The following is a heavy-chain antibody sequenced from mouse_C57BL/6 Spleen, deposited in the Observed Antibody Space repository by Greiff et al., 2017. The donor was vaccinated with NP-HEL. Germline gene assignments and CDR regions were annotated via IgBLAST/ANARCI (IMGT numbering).Heavy chain of an antibody. V-gene: IGHV1-69*01. D-gene: IGHD2-5*01. CDR2: LDPSDSYT. CDR1: GYTFTSYW. J-gene: IGHJ1*03. CDR3: ARSYSNYWYFDV. Sequence: QVQLQQPGAELVMPGASVKLSCKASGYTFTSYWMHWVKQRPGQGLEWIGELDPSDSYTNYNQKFKGKSTLTVDKSSSTAYMQLSSLTSEDSAVYYCARSYSNYWYFDVWGTGTTVTVSS.